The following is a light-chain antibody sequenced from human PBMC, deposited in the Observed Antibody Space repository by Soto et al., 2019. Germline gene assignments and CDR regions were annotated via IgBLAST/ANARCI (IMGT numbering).Light chain of an antibody. Sequence: SVLTQPASVSGSPGQSITISCTGTSSDIGDSNYVSWYQQHPGKAPKLVIYDVSNRPSGVSNRFSGSKSANTASLTISGLQAEDEAEYYCSSFRSSSTSYVFGTGTKVTVL. CDR3: SSFRSSSTSYV. CDR1: SSDIGDSNY. CDR2: DVS. J-gene: IGLJ1*01. V-gene: IGLV2-14*03.